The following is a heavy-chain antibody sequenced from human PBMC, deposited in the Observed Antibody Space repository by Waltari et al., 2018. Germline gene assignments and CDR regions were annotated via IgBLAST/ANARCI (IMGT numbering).Heavy chain of an antibody. V-gene: IGHV3-74*01. CDR3: TRSRYCSTTTCQVDWFDP. Sequence: EVQLVGSGGGLVQPGRSLGLSWEASGLSFSSYWLHWVHQAPGKGMVWVSRINADGGSTSYADSVKGRFTISRDNANNTLYLQMNSLRAEDTAVYYCTRSRYCSTTTCQVDWFDPWGQGTLVTVSS. CDR2: INADGGST. D-gene: IGHD2-2*01. J-gene: IGHJ5*02. CDR1: GLSFSSYW.